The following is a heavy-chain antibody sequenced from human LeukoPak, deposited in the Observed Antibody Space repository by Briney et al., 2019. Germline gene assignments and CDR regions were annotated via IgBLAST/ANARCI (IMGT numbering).Heavy chain of an antibody. D-gene: IGHD2-15*01. V-gene: IGHV3-48*03. CDR3: ARVLRYCSGGNCYSGGLGYMDV. CDR1: GFTFSSYE. CDR2: ISSSGSTI. J-gene: IGHJ6*03. Sequence: GGSLRLSCAASGFTFSSYEMNWVRQAPGKGLEWVSYISSSGSTIYYADSVKARFTISRDNAKNSLFLQMNSLRAEDTAVYYCARVLRYCSGGNCYSGGLGYMDVWGKGTTVTISS.